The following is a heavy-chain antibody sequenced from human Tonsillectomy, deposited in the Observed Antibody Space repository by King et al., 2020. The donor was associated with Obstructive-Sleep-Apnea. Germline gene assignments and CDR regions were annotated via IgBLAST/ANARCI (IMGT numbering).Heavy chain of an antibody. CDR1: GFTFSNAW. CDR3: TTGGGVIRFDP. Sequence: VQLVESGGGLVKPGGSLRLSCAASGFTFSNAWMSWVRQAPGKGLEWVGRIKSKTDGETTDYGAPVRGRFTISRDDSKNTVYLQMNSLEIEDTAVYYCTTGGGVIRFDPWGQGTLVTVSS. D-gene: IGHD3-16*01. CDR2: IKSKTDGETT. V-gene: IGHV3-15*01. J-gene: IGHJ5*02.